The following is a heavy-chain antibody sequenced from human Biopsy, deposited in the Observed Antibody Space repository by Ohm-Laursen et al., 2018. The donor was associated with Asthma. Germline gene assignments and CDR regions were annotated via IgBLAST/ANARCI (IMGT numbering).Heavy chain of an antibody. CDR3: ARDNHDYYYYGMDL. Sequence: SLRLSCAASGFTFSNYGMHWVRQAPGKGLDWVAVISFDGSNKNYTDSVKGRFTISRDNSRNTLHLQMNSLRAEDTAVYYCARDNHDYYYYGMDLWGQGTSVTVSS. J-gene: IGHJ6*02. CDR1: GFTFSNYG. V-gene: IGHV3-30*03. CDR2: ISFDGSNK. D-gene: IGHD1-14*01.